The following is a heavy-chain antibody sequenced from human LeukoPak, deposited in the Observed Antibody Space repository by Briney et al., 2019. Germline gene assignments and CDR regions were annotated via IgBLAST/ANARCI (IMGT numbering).Heavy chain of an antibody. Sequence: ASVKVSCKASGYTFTSYGISWVRQAPGQGLEWMGWISAYNGNTNYAQKLQGRVTMTTDTSTSTAYMELRSLRSDDTAVYYCAVAIVVVPAAIIGPWGPGTLVTVSS. CDR1: GYTFTSYG. V-gene: IGHV1-18*01. CDR2: ISAYNGNT. J-gene: IGHJ5*02. CDR3: AVAIVVVPAAIIGP. D-gene: IGHD2-2*03.